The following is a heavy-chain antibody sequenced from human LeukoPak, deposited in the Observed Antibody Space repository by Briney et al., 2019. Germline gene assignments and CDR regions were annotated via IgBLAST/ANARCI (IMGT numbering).Heavy chain of an antibody. CDR1: GYTFTIYA. Sequence: ASVKVSCKASGYTFTIYAMNWVRQAPGQGLEWMGWINTNTGNPTYAQGFTGRFVFSLDTSVSTAYLQISSLKAEDTAVYYCARDHRSSWDGAYYFDYWGQGTLVTVSS. CDR3: ARDHRSSWDGAYYFDY. J-gene: IGHJ4*02. D-gene: IGHD6-13*01. CDR2: INTNTGNP. V-gene: IGHV7-4-1*02.